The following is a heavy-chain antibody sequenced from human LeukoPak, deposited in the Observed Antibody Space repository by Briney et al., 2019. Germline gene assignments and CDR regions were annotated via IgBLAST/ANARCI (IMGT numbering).Heavy chain of an antibody. D-gene: IGHD3-9*01. J-gene: IGHJ3*02. V-gene: IGHV3-7*03. CDR1: GFTFRSNW. Sequence: PGGSLRLSCVGSGFTFRSNWMTWVRQIPGTGLESVGNIKEDGTEQYYVDSVRGRFTISRDNAKNSLYLQMNSLRVEDTDVYYCARDRDTGYSGGDALDIWGQGTMITVSS. CDR2: IKEDGTEQ. CDR3: ARDRDTGYSGGDALDI.